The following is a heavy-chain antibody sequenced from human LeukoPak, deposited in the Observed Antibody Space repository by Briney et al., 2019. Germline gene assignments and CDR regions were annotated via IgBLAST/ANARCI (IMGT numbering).Heavy chain of an antibody. CDR3: ARGRGWFEELILGY. CDR1: GGSFSGYY. V-gene: IGHV4-34*01. Sequence: SETLSLTCAVYGGSFSGYYWSWIRQPPGKGLEWIGEINHSGSTNYNPSLKSRVTISVDTSKNQFSLKLSSVTAADTAVYYCARGRGWFEELILGYWGQGTLVTVSS. CDR2: INHSGST. D-gene: IGHD3-10*01. J-gene: IGHJ4*02.